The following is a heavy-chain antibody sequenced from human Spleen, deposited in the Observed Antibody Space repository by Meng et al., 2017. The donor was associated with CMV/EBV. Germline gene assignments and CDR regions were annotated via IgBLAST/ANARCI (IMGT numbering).Heavy chain of an antibody. D-gene: IGHD2-2*01. Sequence: GGSLRLSCAASGFTVSSNYMSWVRQAPGKGLEWVSGISGSGGSTYYADSVKGRFTISRDNSKNTLYLQMNSLRAEDTAVYYCATQSRYCSSPSCSSFGYWGQGTLVTVSS. CDR3: ATQSRYCSSPSCSSFGY. J-gene: IGHJ4*02. CDR1: GFTVSSNY. V-gene: IGHV3-23*01. CDR2: ISGSGGST.